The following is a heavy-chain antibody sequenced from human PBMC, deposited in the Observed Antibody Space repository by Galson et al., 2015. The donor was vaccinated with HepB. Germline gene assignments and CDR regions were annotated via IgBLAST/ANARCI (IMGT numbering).Heavy chain of an antibody. Sequence: SLRLSCAASGFTFSSYWMSWVRQAPGKGLEWVANIKQDGSEKYYVDSVKGRFTISRDNAKNSLYLQMNSLRAEDTAVYYCARGGGRYYDSSGHFDYWGQGTLVTVSS. J-gene: IGHJ4*02. D-gene: IGHD3-22*01. V-gene: IGHV3-7*01. CDR3: ARGGGRYYDSSGHFDY. CDR1: GFTFSSYW. CDR2: IKQDGSEK.